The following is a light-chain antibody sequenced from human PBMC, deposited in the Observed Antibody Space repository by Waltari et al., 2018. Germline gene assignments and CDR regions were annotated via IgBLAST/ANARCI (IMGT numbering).Light chain of an antibody. CDR3: QQYNSYSRT. J-gene: IGKJ1*01. CDR2: KAS. V-gene: IGKV1-5*03. Sequence: DIQMTQSPSTLSDSVGDRVTITCRASQSISSWLAWYQQKPGKAPKLLIYKASSLESGVPSRFSGSGSGTEFTLTISSLQPDDFATYYCQQYNSYSRTFGQGTKVEIK. CDR1: QSISSW.